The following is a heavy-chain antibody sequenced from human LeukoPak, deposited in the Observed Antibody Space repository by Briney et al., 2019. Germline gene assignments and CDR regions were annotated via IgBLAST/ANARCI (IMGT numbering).Heavy chain of an antibody. Sequence: SETLSLTRSVFWVHINRYLCRWSRQPPGKGLEWIGYIYYSGSTNYNPSLKSRVTISLDTSKNQFSLKLGSLTAADTAGYYCACPTRDDAFDSWGQGTMVTVSS. V-gene: IGHV4-59*01. CDR2: IYYSGST. J-gene: IGHJ3*02. D-gene: IGHD3-10*01. CDR3: ACPTRDDAFDS. CDR1: WVHINRYL.